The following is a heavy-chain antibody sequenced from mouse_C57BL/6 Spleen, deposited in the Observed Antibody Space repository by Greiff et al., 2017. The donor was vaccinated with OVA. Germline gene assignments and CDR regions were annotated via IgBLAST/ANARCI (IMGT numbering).Heavy chain of an antibody. CDR2: LDPSDSYT. Sequence: QVQLQQPGAELVMPGASVKLSCKASGYTFTSYWMHWVKQRPGQGLEWIGELDPSDSYTNYNQKFKGKSTLTVDKSSSTAYMQRSSLTSEDSAVYYCARGGTTVVPFDYWGQGTTLTVSS. D-gene: IGHD1-1*01. J-gene: IGHJ2*01. V-gene: IGHV1-69*01. CDR3: ARGGTTVVPFDY. CDR1: GYTFTSYW.